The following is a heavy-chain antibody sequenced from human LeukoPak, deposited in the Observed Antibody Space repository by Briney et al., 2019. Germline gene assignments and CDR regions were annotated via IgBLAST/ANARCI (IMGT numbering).Heavy chain of an antibody. Sequence: GGSLRLSCAASGFTFSSYGMHWVRQAPGKGLEWVAVISYDGSNKYYADSVKGRFTISRDNSKNTLYLQMNSLRAEDTAVYYCAKDRVAAGKYYYYYGMDVWGQGTTVTVSS. V-gene: IGHV3-30*18. CDR1: GFTFSSYG. CDR2: ISYDGSNK. CDR3: AKDRVAAGKYYYYYGMDV. J-gene: IGHJ6*02. D-gene: IGHD6-13*01.